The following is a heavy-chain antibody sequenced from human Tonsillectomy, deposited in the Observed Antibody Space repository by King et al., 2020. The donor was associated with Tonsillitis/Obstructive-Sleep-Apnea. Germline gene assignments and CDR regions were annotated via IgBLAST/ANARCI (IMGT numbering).Heavy chain of an antibody. CDR1: GFSLSTSGVG. V-gene: IGHV2-5*02. Sequence: TLKESGPTLVKPTKTLTLTCSFSGFSLSTSGVGVGWIRQPPGKALEWLALIYWDDDKRYNPSLKSRLTITKDTSKNQVVLTMTNMDPVDTATYYCAHRRAGLWFGELFDYWGQGTLVTVSS. J-gene: IGHJ4*02. CDR2: IYWDDDK. CDR3: AHRRAGLWFGELFDY. D-gene: IGHD3-10*01.